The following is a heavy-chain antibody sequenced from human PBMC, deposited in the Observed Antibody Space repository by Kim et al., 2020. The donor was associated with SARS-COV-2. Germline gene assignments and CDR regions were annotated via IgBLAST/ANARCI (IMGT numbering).Heavy chain of an antibody. D-gene: IGHD2-21*01. Sequence: GGSLRLSCAASGFTFSDYSMNCVRQAPGKGLEWISYIRISDGAIFYADSVRGRFTISTDNAKNSLYLQMNSLRAEDTAVYYCARDLGYSFDYWGQGSLVTVSS. CDR1: GFTFSDYS. J-gene: IGHJ4*02. CDR3: ARDLGYSFDY. CDR2: IRISDGAI. V-gene: IGHV3-48*04.